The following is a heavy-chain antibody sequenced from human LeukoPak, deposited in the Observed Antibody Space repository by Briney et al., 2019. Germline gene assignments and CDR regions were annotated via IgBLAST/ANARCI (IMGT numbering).Heavy chain of an antibody. Sequence: AASVMVSCKASGYTFTSYGISWVRQAPGQGLEWMGWISAYNGNTNYAQKLQGRVTMTTDTATSTAYMELRSLRSDDTAVYYCARDRQHDYGDYSSFDYWGQGTLVTVSS. V-gene: IGHV1-18*01. D-gene: IGHD4-17*01. J-gene: IGHJ4*02. CDR1: GYTFTSYG. CDR3: ARDRQHDYGDYSSFDY. CDR2: ISAYNGNT.